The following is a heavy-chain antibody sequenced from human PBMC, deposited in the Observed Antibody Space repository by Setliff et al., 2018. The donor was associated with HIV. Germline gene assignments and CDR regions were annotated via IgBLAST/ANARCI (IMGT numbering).Heavy chain of an antibody. Sequence: PSETLSLTCAVSGYSISSGYYWGWIRQPPGKGLEWIGSFYHSGRTYYNPSLKSRVTISVDTSKNQFSLRLSSVIAADTAVYYCSRSYCGGDCSLVVDTNWFDPWGQGTLVTVSS. CDR1: GYSISSGYY. D-gene: IGHD2-21*01. CDR2: FYHSGRT. CDR3: SRSYCGGDCSLVVDTNWFDP. J-gene: IGHJ5*02. V-gene: IGHV4-38-2*01.